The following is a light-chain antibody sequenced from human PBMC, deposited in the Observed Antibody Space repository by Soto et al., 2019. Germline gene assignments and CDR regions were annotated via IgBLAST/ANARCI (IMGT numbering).Light chain of an antibody. CDR2: GVS. Sequence: DIVLTQSPGTLSLSPGERATLSCRASQNVNSNFFAWYQQKAGQAPRLLIYGVSSRATGIPDRFSGSGADTDFTLTISGLEPEDFAVYYCQQYGSSPLTFGGGTKVDI. CDR3: QQYGSSPLT. V-gene: IGKV3-20*01. J-gene: IGKJ4*01. CDR1: QNVNSNF.